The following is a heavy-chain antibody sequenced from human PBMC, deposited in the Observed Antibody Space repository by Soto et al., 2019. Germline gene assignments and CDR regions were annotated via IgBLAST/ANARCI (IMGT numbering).Heavy chain of an antibody. Sequence: QVQLVQSAAEVKKPGASVRVSFKASGYTLIRYGIAWVRQAPGQGLEWIGWISPYNDYTIYAQKLQGRVTMTADTSTRTVYMELRGLKSDDTAVYSCARGGYYDNTWGKLSHYGLDVWGQGTSVTVSS. D-gene: IGHD3-16*01. CDR2: ISPYNDYT. V-gene: IGHV1-18*01. J-gene: IGHJ6*02. CDR3: ARGGYYDNTWGKLSHYGLDV. CDR1: GYTLIRYG.